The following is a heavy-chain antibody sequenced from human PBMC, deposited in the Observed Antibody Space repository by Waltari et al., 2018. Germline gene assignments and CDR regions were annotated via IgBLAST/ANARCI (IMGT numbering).Heavy chain of an antibody. D-gene: IGHD3-3*01. Sequence: EAQLIQSGAQVTSPGATVQVSCTAFGYIFTDYYMHWMQQVPGKGPAWMARLDPENGATEFADRFQGRLTVTADTSTDTAYMELSGLTSEDTATYYCANSMSGPRVQWGQGTQVTVSP. V-gene: IGHV1-69-2*01. J-gene: IGHJ4*02. CDR2: LDPENGAT. CDR3: ANSMSGPRVQ. CDR1: GYIFTDYY.